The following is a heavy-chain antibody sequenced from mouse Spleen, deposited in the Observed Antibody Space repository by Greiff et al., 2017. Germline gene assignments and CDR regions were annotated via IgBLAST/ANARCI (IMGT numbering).Heavy chain of an antibody. V-gene: IGHV1-5*01. CDR2: IYPGNSDT. CDR1: GYTFSSYW. J-gene: IGHJ2*01. Sequence: VHVKQSGTVLARPGASVKMSCKTSGYTFSSYWMHWVKQRPGQGLEWIGAIYPGNSDTSYNQKFKGKAKLTAVTSASTAYMELSSLTNEDSAVYYCTRLDSSGYAYWGQGTTLTVSS. D-gene: IGHD3-2*02. CDR3: TRLDSSGYAY.